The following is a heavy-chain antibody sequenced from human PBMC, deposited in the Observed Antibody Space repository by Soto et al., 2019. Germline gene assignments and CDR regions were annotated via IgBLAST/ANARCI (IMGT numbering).Heavy chain of an antibody. CDR2: ISGSGTSI. Sequence: GGSLRLSCAASGFTFSNYAMSWVRQAPGKGLEWVSSISGSGTSIYYAGSVKGRFTISRDKSKNTLYLQMNSLRAEDTAVYYCAKGVSVIVVIFYFDYWGQGTLVTVAS. CDR3: AKGVSVIVVIFYFDY. D-gene: IGHD3-22*01. J-gene: IGHJ4*02. CDR1: GFTFSNYA. V-gene: IGHV3-23*01.